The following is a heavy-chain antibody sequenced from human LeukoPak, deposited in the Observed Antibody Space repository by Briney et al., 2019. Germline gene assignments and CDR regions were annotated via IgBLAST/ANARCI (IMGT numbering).Heavy chain of an antibody. D-gene: IGHD2-15*01. CDR2: IYYSGST. Sequence: SETLSLTCTVSGGSISSYYWSWIRQPPGKGMEWIGYIYYSGSTNYNPSLKSRVTISVDTSKNQFSLKLSSVTAADTAVYYCANPVGPYCSGGSCLLDYWGQGTLVTVSS. CDR1: GGSISSYY. V-gene: IGHV4-59*01. J-gene: IGHJ4*02. CDR3: ANPVGPYCSGGSCLLDY.